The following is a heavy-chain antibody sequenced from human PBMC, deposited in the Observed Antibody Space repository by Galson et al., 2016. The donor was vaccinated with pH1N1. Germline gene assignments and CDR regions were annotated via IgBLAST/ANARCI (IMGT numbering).Heavy chain of an antibody. CDR1: GYTCTICA. CDR2: CNVGNGNT. D-gene: IGHD3-16*01. J-gene: IGHJ4*02. Sequence: SVKVSCMACGYTCTICAIRWGWQVAGQGLECCGLCNVGNGNTKYSQKFQDRVTITRDTSATTAYMELSSLRFEDTAVYYCARRVGRSFDYWGQGPPATV. CDR3: ARRVGRSFDY. V-gene: IGHV1-3*01.